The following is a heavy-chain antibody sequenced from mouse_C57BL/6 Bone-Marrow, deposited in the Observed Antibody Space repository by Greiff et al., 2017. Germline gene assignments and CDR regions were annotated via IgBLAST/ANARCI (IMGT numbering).Heavy chain of an antibody. Sequence: QVQLQQPGAELVRPGPSVKLSCKASGYTFTSYWMHWVQQRPGQGLEWIGVIAPSDSYTNHNQKFKGKATLTVDTSSSTAYMQLSRLTSEDAAVYDCARGYYSNPFAYWGQGTLVTVSA. CDR2: IAPSDSYT. CDR1: GYTFTSYW. J-gene: IGHJ3*01. D-gene: IGHD2-5*01. V-gene: IGHV1-59*01. CDR3: ARGYYSNPFAY.